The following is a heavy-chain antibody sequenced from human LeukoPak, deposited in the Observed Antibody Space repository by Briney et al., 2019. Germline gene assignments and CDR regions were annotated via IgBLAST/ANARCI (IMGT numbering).Heavy chain of an antibody. Sequence: GGSLRLSCAASGFTFTTYWMSWVRQAPGKGLGWVASINQDGTEKYYVDSVKGRFTISRDYAKKSLFLQMNSLRVEDTAVYFCAKVAKYYYGPETYYFFEQWGQGTPVTAAS. CDR2: INQDGTEK. CDR1: GFTFTTYW. D-gene: IGHD3-10*01. V-gene: IGHV3-7*01. CDR3: AKVAKYYYGPETYYFFEQ. J-gene: IGHJ4*02.